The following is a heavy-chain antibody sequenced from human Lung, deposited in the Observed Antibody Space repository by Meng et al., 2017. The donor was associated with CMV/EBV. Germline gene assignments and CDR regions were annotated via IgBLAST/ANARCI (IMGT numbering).Heavy chain of an antibody. J-gene: IGHJ6*02. CDR2: ISGSGTTT. Sequence: SCAVSGFTFSDYYMAWIRQAPGKGLEWVSYISGSGTTTYYADSVQGRFTISRDSAKNSLYLEMNSLRAEDTAVYYWARDWATTSCYNSINTYYDFYGLDVWGQGNXVNGAS. CDR3: ARDWATTSCYNSINTYYDFYGLDV. D-gene: IGHD2-2*02. V-gene: IGHV3-11*01. CDR1: GFTFSDYY.